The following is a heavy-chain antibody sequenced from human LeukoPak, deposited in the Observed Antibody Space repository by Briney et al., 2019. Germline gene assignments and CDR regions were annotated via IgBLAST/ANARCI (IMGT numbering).Heavy chain of an antibody. CDR1: GFTFSSHA. CDR3: VSGDTGSGYYY. D-gene: IGHD3-22*01. Sequence: GGSLRLSCGASGFTFSSHAMSGVRQTPERGVEGVSAITGGGDSAYYPDSVKGRFTISRDNSKNTLYLQMNNLGAEDTALYYCVSGDTGSGYYYWGQGTLVTVSS. J-gene: IGHJ4*02. V-gene: IGHV3-23*01. CDR2: ITGGGDSA.